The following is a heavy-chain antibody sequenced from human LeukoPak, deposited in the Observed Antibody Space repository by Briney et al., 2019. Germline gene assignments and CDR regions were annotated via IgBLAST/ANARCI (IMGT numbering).Heavy chain of an antibody. Sequence: GGSLRLSCAASGFTLAASMSWVRQDPGKGLEWVSGISGSGHNTYYADSVKGRFTISRDNSKNTLYLQMNSLRAEDTAVYYCAKDLSFSGTHNWFDPWGQGTLVTVSS. CDR3: AKDLSFSGTHNWFDP. D-gene: IGHD1-7*01. CDR2: ISGSGHNT. CDR1: GFTLAAS. J-gene: IGHJ5*02. V-gene: IGHV3-23*01.